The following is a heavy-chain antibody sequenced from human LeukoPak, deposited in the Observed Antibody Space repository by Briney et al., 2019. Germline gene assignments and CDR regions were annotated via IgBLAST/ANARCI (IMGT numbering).Heavy chain of an antibody. J-gene: IGHJ4*02. D-gene: IGHD5-24*01. CDR3: ARGRSRDGYNYDY. CDR2: IYYRGST. V-gene: IGHV4-59*01. Sequence: SGTLSLTCAVSGGSISTYYWSWIRQPPGKGLEWIGYIYYRGSTNYTPSLKSRVTISVDTSKNQFSLNLSSVTAADTAVYYCARGRSRDGYNYDYWGQRTLVTVSS. CDR1: GGSISTYY.